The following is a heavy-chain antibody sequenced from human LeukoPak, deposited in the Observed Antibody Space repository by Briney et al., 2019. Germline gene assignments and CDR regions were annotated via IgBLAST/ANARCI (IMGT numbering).Heavy chain of an antibody. CDR3: AKDPGNRHVDIVATTPLDY. Sequence: GGSLRLSCAASGFTFSGSAMHWVRQASGKGLEWVGRIRSKANSYATAYAASVKGRFTISRDNSKNTLYLQMNSLRAEDTAVYYCAKDPGNRHVDIVATTPLDYWGQGTLVTVSS. D-gene: IGHD5-12*01. V-gene: IGHV3-73*01. CDR1: GFTFSGSA. CDR2: IRSKANSYAT. J-gene: IGHJ4*02.